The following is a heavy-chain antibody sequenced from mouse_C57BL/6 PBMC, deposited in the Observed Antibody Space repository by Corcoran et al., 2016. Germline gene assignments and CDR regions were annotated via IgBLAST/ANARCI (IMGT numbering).Heavy chain of an antibody. Sequence: QVQLQQSGAELVKPGASGRISCKASGYAFSSYWRNGVKQRPGKGLEWIGQIYPGDGDTNYNGKFKGKATLTADKSSSTAYMQLSSLTSEDSAVYFCASHLLWSYWGQGTTLTVSS. V-gene: IGHV1-80*01. CDR3: ASHLLWSY. D-gene: IGHD2-1*01. J-gene: IGHJ2*01. CDR1: GYAFSSYW. CDR2: IYPGDGDT.